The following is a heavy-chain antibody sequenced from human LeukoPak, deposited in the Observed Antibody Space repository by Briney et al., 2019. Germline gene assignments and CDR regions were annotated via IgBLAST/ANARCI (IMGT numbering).Heavy chain of an antibody. CDR2: ISAYNGNT. Sequence: GDSLKVSCKASGYTFNNYGISWVRQAPGQGLEWMGWISAYNGNTTHAQKHEGRVTMTTDTSTSTAYVELRTLRSDDTAVYYCARDMVGLAADDNWFDPWGQGTLVTVS. J-gene: IGHJ5*02. V-gene: IGHV1-18*01. D-gene: IGHD6-13*01. CDR1: GYTFNNYG. CDR3: ARDMVGLAADDNWFDP.